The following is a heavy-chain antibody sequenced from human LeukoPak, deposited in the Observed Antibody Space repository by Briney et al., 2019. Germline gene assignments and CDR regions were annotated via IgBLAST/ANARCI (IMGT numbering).Heavy chain of an antibody. V-gene: IGHV1-2*02. Sequence: ASVKVSCKASGYTFTSYDINWVRQATGQGLEWMGWINPNSGGTNYAQKFQGRVTMTRDTSISTAYMELSRLRSDDTAVYYCARGPHQYSSSWYPYWGQGTLVTVSS. J-gene: IGHJ4*02. CDR2: INPNSGGT. D-gene: IGHD6-13*01. CDR1: GYTFTSYD. CDR3: ARGPHQYSSSWYPY.